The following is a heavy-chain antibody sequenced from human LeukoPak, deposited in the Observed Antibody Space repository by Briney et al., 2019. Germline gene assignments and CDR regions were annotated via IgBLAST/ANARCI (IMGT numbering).Heavy chain of an antibody. V-gene: IGHV4-39*01. J-gene: IGHJ4*02. CDR1: GGALNSTRYH. D-gene: IGHD3-22*01. CDR3: ARVGYDRSGYYLRPFDY. CDR2: IYNRGST. Sequence: SETLSLTCTVSGGALNSTRYHWGWIRQPPEKGLEWIGTIYNRGSTFYNPSLESRVAISVDTSKNQFSLRLTSVTAADTAVYHCARVGYDRSGYYLRPFDYWGQGTLVTVSS.